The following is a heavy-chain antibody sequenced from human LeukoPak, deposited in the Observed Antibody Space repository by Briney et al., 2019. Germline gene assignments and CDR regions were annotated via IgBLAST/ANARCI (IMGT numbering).Heavy chain of an antibody. CDR1: GYTFTSYG. J-gene: IGHJ4*02. V-gene: IGHV1-18*01. D-gene: IGHD3-22*01. CDR3: ARGDSSGYYFAQFDY. Sequence: ASVKVSCKASGYTFTSYGISWVRQAPGQGLEWMGWISAYNGNTNYAQKLQGRVTMTTDTSTSTAYMELRSLRSDDTALYYCARGDSSGYYFAQFDYWGQGTLVTVSS. CDR2: ISAYNGNT.